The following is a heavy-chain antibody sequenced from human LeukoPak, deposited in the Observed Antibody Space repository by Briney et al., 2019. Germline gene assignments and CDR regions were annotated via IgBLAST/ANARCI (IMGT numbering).Heavy chain of an antibody. CDR3: AKSLLRVVWAYCGGDCYSFDY. D-gene: IGHD2-21*01. V-gene: IGHV1-69*13. Sequence: ASVKVSCKASGGTFSSYAISWVRQAPGQGREWMGGIIPIFGTANYAQKFQGRVTITADESTSTAYMELSSLRSEDTAVYYCAKSLLRVVWAYCGGDCYSFDYWGQGTLVTVSS. CDR1: GGTFSSYA. J-gene: IGHJ4*02. CDR2: IIPIFGTA.